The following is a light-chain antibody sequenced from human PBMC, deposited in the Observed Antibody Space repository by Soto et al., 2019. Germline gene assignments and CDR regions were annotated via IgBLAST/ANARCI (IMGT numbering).Light chain of an antibody. CDR1: SSNIGSNA. CDR3: SSWDDRSATLV. CDR2: SNN. Sequence: QSVLTQPPSASGTPGQRVTISCSGRSSNIGSNAVNWYQQLPGTAPKLLFYSNNQRPSGVPDRFSGSKSGTSASLAISGLQSEDEADYYCSSWDDRSATLVFGGGTKLTVL. V-gene: IGLV1-44*01. J-gene: IGLJ2*01.